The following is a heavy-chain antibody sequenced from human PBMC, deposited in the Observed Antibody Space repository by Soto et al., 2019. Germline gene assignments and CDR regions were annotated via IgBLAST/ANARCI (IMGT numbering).Heavy chain of an antibody. CDR3: AHCLLGVNYYYGMDV. D-gene: IGHD3-16*01. CDR2: VFPIFATA. V-gene: IGHV1-69*12. CDR1: AGTFSSYA. Sequence: QVQLVQSGAEVKKPGSSVKVSCKASAGTFSSYAINWVRQAPGQGLEWMGGVFPIFATAAYAQKFQGRVTTTADESTSTAYMELSSLRSDDTAVYYCAHCLLGVNYYYGMDVWGEGTTVTVSS. J-gene: IGHJ6*04.